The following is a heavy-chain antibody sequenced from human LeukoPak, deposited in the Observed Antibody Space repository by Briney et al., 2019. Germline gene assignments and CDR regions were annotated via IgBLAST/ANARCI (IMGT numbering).Heavy chain of an antibody. CDR2: IYYSGST. V-gene: IGHV4-59*01. CDR1: GGSISSYY. Sequence: PSETLSLTCTVSGGSISSYYWSWIRQPPGKGLEWIGYIYYSGSTNYNPSLKSRVTISVDTSKNQLSLKLSSVTAADTAVYYCARARHGNRYCSSTSCYDYYYGMDVWGQGTTVTVSS. D-gene: IGHD2-2*01. CDR3: ARARHGNRYCSSTSCYDYYYGMDV. J-gene: IGHJ6*02.